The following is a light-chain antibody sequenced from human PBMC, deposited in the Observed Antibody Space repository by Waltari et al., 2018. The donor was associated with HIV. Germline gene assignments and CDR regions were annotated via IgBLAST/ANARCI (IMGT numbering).Light chain of an antibody. V-gene: IGKV3-15*01. Sequence: EIVMTQSQATLSVSPGERANLSCRASQSVGSDLARHQQKPGQAPSLVIYGASTRATGIPARFSGSGSGTEFTLTISSLQSADFAVYYCQQYYNWLPYTFGQGTKLEIK. CDR3: QQYYNWLPYT. CDR1: QSVGSD. CDR2: GAS. J-gene: IGKJ2*01.